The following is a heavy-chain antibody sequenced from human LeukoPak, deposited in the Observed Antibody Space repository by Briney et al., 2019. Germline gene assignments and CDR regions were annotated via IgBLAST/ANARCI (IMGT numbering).Heavy chain of an antibody. J-gene: IGHJ4*02. V-gene: IGHV4-34*01. CDR3: ARIGYSYPSDY. CDR1: GGSFSGYY. CDR2: INHSGST. Sequence: SETLSLTCAVYGGSFSGYYWSWIRQPPGKGLEWIEEINHSGSTNYNPSLKSRVTISVDTSKNQFSLKLSSVTAADTAVYYCARIGYSYPSDYWGQGTLVTVSS. D-gene: IGHD5-18*01.